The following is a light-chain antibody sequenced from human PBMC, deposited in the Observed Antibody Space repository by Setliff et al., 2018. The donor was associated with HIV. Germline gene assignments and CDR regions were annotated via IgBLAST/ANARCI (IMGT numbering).Light chain of an antibody. CDR3: ASYANSDVFI. CDR2: DVT. V-gene: IGLV2-14*03. J-gene: IGLJ1*01. Sequence: QSALTQPGSVSGSPGQSITISCTGTSSDVGGYNYVSWYQQHPGKAPNVVIYDVTNRPSGISNRFSGSKSGNTASLTISGLQAEDEADYYCASYANSDVFIFGSGTKVTVL. CDR1: SSDVGGYNY.